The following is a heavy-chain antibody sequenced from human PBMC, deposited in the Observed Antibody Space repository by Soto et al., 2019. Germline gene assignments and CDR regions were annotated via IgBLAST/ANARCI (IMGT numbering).Heavy chain of an antibody. CDR3: ERKDYYGSGIYYFDH. Sequence: QVQLVQSGAEVKKPGASVKVSCKASGYTFRTYPMHWVRQAPGQGLEWMGWINAANGDTGYSQTFQDRVTISRDISAITDYMELTSLSSEDTAVYYCERKDYYGSGIYYFDHWGQGTLVTVSS. J-gene: IGHJ4*02. CDR2: INAANGDT. V-gene: IGHV1-3*01. CDR1: GYTFRTYP. D-gene: IGHD3-10*01.